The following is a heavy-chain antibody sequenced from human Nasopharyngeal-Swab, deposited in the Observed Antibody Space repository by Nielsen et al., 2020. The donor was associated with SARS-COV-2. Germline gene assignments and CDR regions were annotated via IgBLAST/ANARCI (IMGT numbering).Heavy chain of an antibody. J-gene: IGHJ4*02. CDR2: INHSGST. CDR1: GGSFSGYY. CDR3: AEKGYTSSWYFY. V-gene: IGHV4-34*01. D-gene: IGHD6-13*01. Sequence: SETLSLTCAMYGGSFSGYYWSWIRQPPGKGLEWSGEINHSGSTDYNPSHKSRVTISLDTSKNQFSLKLRSVTAADTAVYYCAEKGYTSSWYFYWGQGTLVTVSS.